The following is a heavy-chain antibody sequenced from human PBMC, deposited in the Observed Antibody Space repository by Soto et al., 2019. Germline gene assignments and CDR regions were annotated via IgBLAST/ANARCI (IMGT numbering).Heavy chain of an antibody. CDR1: GFTFSTYA. J-gene: IGHJ4*02. V-gene: IGHV3-23*01. D-gene: IGHD6-19*01. CDR2: SSGSGRST. Sequence: GGSLRLSCAASGFTFSTYAMSWVRQAPGKGLEWVSVSSGSGRSTYYADSVKGRFTIPRDNSKNTLYLQMNSLRAEDTAVYYCAKDSLYSSGWYYFDYWGQGTLVTVSS. CDR3: AKDSLYSSGWYYFDY.